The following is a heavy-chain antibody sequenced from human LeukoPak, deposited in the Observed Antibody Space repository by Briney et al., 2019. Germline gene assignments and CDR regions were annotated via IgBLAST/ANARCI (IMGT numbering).Heavy chain of an antibody. CDR1: GGSISSYY. CDR2: ISNSGTT. V-gene: IGHV4-59*08. J-gene: IGHJ4*02. Sequence: SETLSLTCTVSGGSISSYYWSWIRQPPGKGLEWIGYISNSGTTNYNPSLKSRVTMSVDTSKNQFSLRLSSVTAAVTAVYYCARGSNWGDYWGRGTLVTVSS. D-gene: IGHD7-27*01. CDR3: ARGSNWGDY.